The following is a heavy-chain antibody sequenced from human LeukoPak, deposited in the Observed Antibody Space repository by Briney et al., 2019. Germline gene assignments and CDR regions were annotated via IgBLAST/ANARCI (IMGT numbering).Heavy chain of an antibody. Sequence: GGSMRLSSVAYRFTSTTNGMDWDRQAPGKGLEWVAVIWYDGRNKYYEGSGKGRFTISRDNSEKTLYLQSNSVKAGDTTIFHCARDLIYGYGGEYFDYWGQGTLVTVSS. V-gene: IGHV3-33*01. CDR2: IWYDGRNK. J-gene: IGHJ4*02. D-gene: IGHD5-18*01. CDR1: RFTSTTNG. CDR3: ARDLIYGYGGEYFDY.